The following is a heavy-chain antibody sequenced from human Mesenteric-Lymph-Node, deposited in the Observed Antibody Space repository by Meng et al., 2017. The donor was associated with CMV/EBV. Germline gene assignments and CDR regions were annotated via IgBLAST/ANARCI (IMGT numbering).Heavy chain of an antibody. CDR2: IYYSGST. D-gene: IGHD2-2*01. J-gene: IGHJ4*02. CDR3: AREGDCSSTSCSFAD. CDR1: GVSVRSTSYS. Sequence: GVSVRSTSYSWTWIRQPPGKGLEWIGYIYYSGSTNYTPSLKSRVTISVDTSKNQFSLRLSSVTAADTAVYYCAREGDCSSTSCSFADWGQGTLVTVSS. V-gene: IGHV4-61*01.